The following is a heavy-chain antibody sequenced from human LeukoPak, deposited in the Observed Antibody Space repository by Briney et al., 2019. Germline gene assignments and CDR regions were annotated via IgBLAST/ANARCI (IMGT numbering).Heavy chain of an antibody. D-gene: IGHD3-10*01. CDR3: ARGGGPKYFQH. CDR1: GGSISSGDYY. J-gene: IGHJ1*01. CDR2: IYCSGST. V-gene: IGHV4-30-4*08. Sequence: KSSQTLSLTCTVSGGSISSGDYYWSWIRQPPGKGLEWIGYIYCSGSTYYNPSLRSRVTISVDTSKNQFSLKLSSVTAADTAVYYCARGGGPKYFQHWGQGTLVTVSS.